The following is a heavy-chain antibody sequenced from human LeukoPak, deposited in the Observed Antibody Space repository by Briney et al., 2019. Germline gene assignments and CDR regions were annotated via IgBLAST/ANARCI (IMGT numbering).Heavy chain of an antibody. V-gene: IGHV4-4*02. CDR2: IYHSGST. J-gene: IGHJ4*02. D-gene: IGHD3-22*01. Sequence: SETLSLTCAVSGGSISSSNWWSWVRPPPGKGLEWIGEIYHSGSTNYNPSLKSRVTISVDKSKNQFSLKLSSVTAADTAVYYCAREYYYDSSGHFDYWGQGTLVTVSS. CDR1: GGSISSSNW. CDR3: AREYYYDSSGHFDY.